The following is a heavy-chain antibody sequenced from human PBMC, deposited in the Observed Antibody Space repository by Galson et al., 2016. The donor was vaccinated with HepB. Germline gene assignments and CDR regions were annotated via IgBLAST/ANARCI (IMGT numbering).Heavy chain of an antibody. CDR1: GGSFSVYY. V-gene: IGHV4-34*01. D-gene: IGHD5-18*01. CDR2: INRSGST. CDR3: RVLRGYSYGTNFDY. Sequence: SETLSLTCAVYGGSFSVYYWSWIRQPPGKGLEWIGEINRSGSTNYNPSLKSRVAISVDTSKNQFSLKLSSVTAADTAVYYCRVLRGYSYGTNFDYLGQGTLVTVSS. J-gene: IGHJ4*02.